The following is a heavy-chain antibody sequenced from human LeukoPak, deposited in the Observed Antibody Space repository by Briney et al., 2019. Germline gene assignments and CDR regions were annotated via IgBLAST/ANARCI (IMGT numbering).Heavy chain of an antibody. J-gene: IGHJ4*02. V-gene: IGHV1-18*01. Sequence: ASVKVSCKASGYTFTSYGISWVRQAPGQGLEWMGWISAYNGNTNYAQKLQGRVTMTTDTSTSTAYMELRSLRSDDTAVYYCGRFGDSSGYYYDSLEYWGQGTLVTVSS. CDR1: GYTFTSYG. CDR3: GRFGDSSGYYYDSLEY. CDR2: ISAYNGNT. D-gene: IGHD3-22*01.